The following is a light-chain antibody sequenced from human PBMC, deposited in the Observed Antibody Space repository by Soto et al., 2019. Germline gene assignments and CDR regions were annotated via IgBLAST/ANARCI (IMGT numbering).Light chain of an antibody. CDR2: GAS. J-gene: IGKJ1*01. Sequence: EIVLTQSPDTLSLSPGERATLSCRASQSVSNNYLAWYQQKPGQAPRLLIYGASSRATGIPDRFSGSGSGTDFTLTIRRLEPEDFAVYYCQQYGSSYPWTFGQGTKVDIK. CDR1: QSVSNNY. V-gene: IGKV3-20*01. CDR3: QQYGSSYPWT.